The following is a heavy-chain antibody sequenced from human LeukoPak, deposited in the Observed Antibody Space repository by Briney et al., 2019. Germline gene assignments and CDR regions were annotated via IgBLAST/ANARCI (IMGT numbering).Heavy chain of an antibody. Sequence: ASVKVSCKASGYTFTSYGISWVRQAPGQGLEWMGWISAYNGNTNYAQKLQGRVTMTTDTSTSTAYMELRSLRSDDTAVYYCARGPPRGSYYYGSGSYFDYWGQGTLVTVSS. CDR1: GYTFTSYG. CDR2: ISAYNGNT. CDR3: ARGPPRGSYYYGSGSYFDY. J-gene: IGHJ4*02. V-gene: IGHV1-18*01. D-gene: IGHD3-10*01.